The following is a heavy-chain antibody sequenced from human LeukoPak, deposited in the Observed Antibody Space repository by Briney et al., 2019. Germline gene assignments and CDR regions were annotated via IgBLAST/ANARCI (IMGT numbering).Heavy chain of an antibody. J-gene: IGHJ4*02. CDR3: AKDLNTVVMQYFDS. Sequence: PGGSLRLSCTGSGFPFSSYGMHWVRQTPGRGLEWVAFIRYDGKTEYYADSVKGRFTIAREDSHSTVHLHMKDLRPDDAAVYFCAKDLNTVVMQYFDSWGKGTLVSVSS. CDR1: GFPFSSYG. V-gene: IGHV3-30*02. CDR2: IRYDGKTE. D-gene: IGHD2-21*01.